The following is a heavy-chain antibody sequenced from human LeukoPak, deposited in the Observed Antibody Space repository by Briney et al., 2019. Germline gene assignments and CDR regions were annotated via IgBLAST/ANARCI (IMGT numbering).Heavy chain of an antibody. CDR3: ARGGEGGYSYGSFDY. V-gene: IGHV1-18*01. J-gene: IGHJ4*02. CDR1: GYTFTIYG. D-gene: IGHD5-18*01. CDR2: ISAYNGNT. Sequence: ASVKVSCKASGYTFTIYGISWVRQAPGQGLEWMGWISAYNGNTNYAQKLQGRVTMTTDTSTSTAYMELRSLRSDDTAVYYCARGGEGGYSYGSFDYWGQGTLVTVSS.